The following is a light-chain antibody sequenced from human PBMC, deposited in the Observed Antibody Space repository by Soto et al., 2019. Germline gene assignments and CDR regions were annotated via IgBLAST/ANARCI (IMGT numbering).Light chain of an antibody. V-gene: IGKV1-8*01. J-gene: IGKJ1*01. CDR2: AAS. Sequence: AMRMTQSPSSFSASTGDRVTITCRASQGISSYLAWYQQKPGKAPKLLIYAASTLQSGVPSRFSGSGSGIDFTLTISCLQSEDFATYYCQQSYSYPGTFGQGTKVEIK. CDR3: QQSYSYPGT. CDR1: QGISSY.